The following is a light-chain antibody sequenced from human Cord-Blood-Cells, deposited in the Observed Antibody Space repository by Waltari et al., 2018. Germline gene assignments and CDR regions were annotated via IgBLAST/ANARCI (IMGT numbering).Light chain of an antibody. Sequence: QSALTQPASVSGSPGQSITISCTGTSSDVGGYNYVSWYQQPPGTAPKLMIYDVSNRPSGVSNRFSVSKAGNTASLTISGLQAEDEADYYCSSYTSSSTLYVFGTGTKVTVL. CDR3: SSYTSSSTLYV. V-gene: IGLV2-14*01. CDR2: DVS. CDR1: SSDVGGYNY. J-gene: IGLJ1*01.